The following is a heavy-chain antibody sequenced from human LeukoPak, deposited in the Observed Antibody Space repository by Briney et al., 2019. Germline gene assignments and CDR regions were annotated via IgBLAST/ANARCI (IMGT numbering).Heavy chain of an antibody. CDR3: ARDPPNWGFGY. D-gene: IGHD7-27*01. Sequence: GGSLRLSCAASGFTFSSFSMNWVRQAPGKGLVWVSYIRSSGSGTDYTVSVKGRFTISRDNAKNSLYLQMNSLRAEDTAVYYCARDPPNWGFGYWGQGTLVTVSS. CDR2: IRSSGSGT. V-gene: IGHV3-48*04. CDR1: GFTFSSFS. J-gene: IGHJ4*02.